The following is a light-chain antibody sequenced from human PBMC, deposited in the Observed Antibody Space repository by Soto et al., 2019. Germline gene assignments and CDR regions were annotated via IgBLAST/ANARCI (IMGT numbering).Light chain of an antibody. J-gene: IGKJ5*01. Sequence: DIQMTQSPSSLSASVGDRVTITCRASQGIGSWLAWYQQKPGKAPKFLIYEASSLESGVPSRFSGSGSGTEFTLTIGGLQPDDFATYYCQQFNSYPITFGQGTRLEI. CDR3: QQFNSYPIT. CDR1: QGIGSW. V-gene: IGKV1D-16*01. CDR2: EAS.